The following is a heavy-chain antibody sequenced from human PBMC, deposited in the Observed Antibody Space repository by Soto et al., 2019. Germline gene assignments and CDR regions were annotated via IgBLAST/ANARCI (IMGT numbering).Heavy chain of an antibody. CDR1: GFTFSSYA. Sequence: GGSLRLSCAASGFTFSSYAMSWVRQAPGKGLEWVSAISGSGGSTYYADSVKGRFTISRDNSKNTLYLQMNSLRAEDTAVYYCAKSKRGYSYGLLFDYWGQGTLVTVSS. CDR3: AKSKRGYSYGLLFDY. CDR2: ISGSGGST. V-gene: IGHV3-23*01. J-gene: IGHJ4*02. D-gene: IGHD5-18*01.